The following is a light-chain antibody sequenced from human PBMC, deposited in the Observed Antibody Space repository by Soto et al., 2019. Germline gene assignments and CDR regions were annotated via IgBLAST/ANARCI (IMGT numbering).Light chain of an antibody. Sequence: QSALTQPSSASGSPGQSVTISCTGTSSDVGGYNYVSWYQQHSGKAPKLMLYEVSKRPSGVPDRFSGSKSGNTASLTASGLQAEEEVDYYSSPTAGSNILRVFGAGTKLTVL. CDR1: SSDVGGYNY. CDR3: SPTAGSNILRV. CDR2: EVS. J-gene: IGLJ3*02. V-gene: IGLV2-8*01.